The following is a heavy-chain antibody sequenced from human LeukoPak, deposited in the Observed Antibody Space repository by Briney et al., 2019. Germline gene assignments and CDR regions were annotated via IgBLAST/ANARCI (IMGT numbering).Heavy chain of an antibody. J-gene: IGHJ4*02. D-gene: IGHD1-7*01. CDR3: ASRTMGTKSIDY. CDR2: IYYGGTT. Sequence: PSETLPLTCTVSGGSIRRRRYWWDWIRQPPGKGLEWIGSIYYGGTTYYNPSLKSRVTISVDTSKMQFSLKLSSVTAADTAVYYCASRTMGTKSIDYWGQGTLVTVSS. CDR1: GGSIRRRRYW. V-gene: IGHV4-39*01.